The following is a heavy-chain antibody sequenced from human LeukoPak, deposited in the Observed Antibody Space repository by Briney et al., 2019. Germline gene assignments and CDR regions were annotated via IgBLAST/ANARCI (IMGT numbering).Heavy chain of an antibody. Sequence: ASVKVSCKASGYTFTSYYIHWVRQAPGQVLEWMGWIITDSGGTNYAQKFQGSVTMTRDTSIGTVYMELISLTSDDTAVYYCARGGIHHGFDYWGQGALVTVSA. CDR2: IITDSGGT. J-gene: IGHJ4*02. V-gene: IGHV1-2*02. CDR1: GYTFTSYY. CDR3: ARGGIHHGFDY. D-gene: IGHD2-15*01.